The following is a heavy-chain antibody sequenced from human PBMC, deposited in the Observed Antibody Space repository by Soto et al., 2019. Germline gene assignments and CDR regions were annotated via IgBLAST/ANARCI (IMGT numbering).Heavy chain of an antibody. D-gene: IGHD3-22*01. J-gene: IGHJ4*02. CDR3: ASKDRSGYPY. V-gene: IGHV4-34*01. CDR2: INHSGST. CDR1: GGSFSGYY. Sequence: QVQLQQWGAGLLKPSETLSLTCAVYGGSFSGYYWSWIRQPPGKGLEWIGEINHSGSTNYNPSLKXXVXIXXDTSKNQFSLKLSSVTAADTAVYYCASKDRSGYPYWGQGTLVTVSS.